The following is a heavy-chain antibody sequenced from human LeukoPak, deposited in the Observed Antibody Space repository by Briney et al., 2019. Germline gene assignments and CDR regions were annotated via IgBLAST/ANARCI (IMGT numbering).Heavy chain of an antibody. D-gene: IGHD6-19*01. Sequence: SETLSLTCTVSGGSMSSNYWSWIRLPPRKGMEWIGYIYYSGSTDYNPSLKSRVPISVATSKNQFSLSLGSVTAADTAVYYCARHGGISSGAFDIWGQGTMVTVSS. CDR3: ARHGGISSGAFDI. CDR2: IYYSGST. V-gene: IGHV4-59*08. J-gene: IGHJ3*02. CDR1: GGSMSSNY.